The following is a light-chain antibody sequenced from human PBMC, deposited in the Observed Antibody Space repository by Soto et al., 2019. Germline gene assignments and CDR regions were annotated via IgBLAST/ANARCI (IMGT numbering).Light chain of an antibody. CDR2: GNS. V-gene: IGLV1-40*01. CDR1: SSNIGAGYD. Sequence: QSVLTQPPSVSGAPGQRVTISCTGSSSNIGAGYDVHWYQQLPGTAPKLLIYGNSNRPSGVPDRFSGSKSGTSASLAITGLQAEDEADYFCSSYTSDNNPYVFGTGTKVTVL. J-gene: IGLJ1*01. CDR3: SSYTSDNNPYV.